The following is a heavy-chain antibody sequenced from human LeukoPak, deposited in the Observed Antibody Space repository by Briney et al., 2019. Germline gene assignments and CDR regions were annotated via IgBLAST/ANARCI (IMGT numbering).Heavy chain of an antibody. CDR1: GFTFSSYP. D-gene: IGHD6-19*01. J-gene: IGHJ4*02. CDR2: ISGSGGST. CDR3: AKDPTVAGQYYFDY. Sequence: GGSLRLSCAASGFTFSSYPMSWVRQAPGKGLEWVSAISGSGGSTYYADSVKGRFTISRDNSKNTLYLQMNSLRAEDTAVYYCAKDPTVAGQYYFDYWGQGTLVTVSS. V-gene: IGHV3-23*01.